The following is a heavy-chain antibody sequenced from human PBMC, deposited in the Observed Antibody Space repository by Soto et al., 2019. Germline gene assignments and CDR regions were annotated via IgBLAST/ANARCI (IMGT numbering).Heavy chain of an antibody. CDR2: IYHSGST. Sequence: SETLSLTCAVSGYSISSGYQWCWLRQPPGKGLEWIGSIYHSGSTYYNPSPKRRVTISVDTSKKQFSLKLRSVTAADTAVYYCATESRITMLRGGIITPGMDVWGQGTTVTVSS. D-gene: IGHD3-10*01. CDR3: ATESRITMLRGGIITPGMDV. V-gene: IGHV4-38-2*02. CDR1: GYSISSGYQ. J-gene: IGHJ6*02.